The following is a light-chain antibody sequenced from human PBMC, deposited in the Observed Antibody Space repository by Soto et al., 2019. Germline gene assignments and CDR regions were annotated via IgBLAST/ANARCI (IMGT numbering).Light chain of an antibody. J-gene: IGKJ2*01. CDR1: QSVSSH. V-gene: IGKV3-11*01. CDR3: XXXXXXXXXXT. CDR2: AAS. Sequence: EIVLTQSPATLSLSPGERATLSCTASQSVSSHLAWYQQRPGQAPRLLIYAASHRASGIPARFSGSGSGTDVTLSISSLEPEDXXXXXXXXXXXXXXXXTFGQGTKLEIK.